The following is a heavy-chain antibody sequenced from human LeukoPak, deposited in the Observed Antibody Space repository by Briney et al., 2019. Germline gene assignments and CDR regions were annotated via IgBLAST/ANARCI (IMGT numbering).Heavy chain of an antibody. CDR3: AKVGYCSGGSCNPEHFQH. V-gene: IGHV1-2*02. D-gene: IGHD2-15*01. CDR2: INPNSGGT. CDR1: GYTFIGYY. J-gene: IGHJ1*01. Sequence: GASVKVSCKASGYTFIGYYMHWVRQAPGQGLEWMGWINPNSGGTNYAQKFQGRVTMTRDTSISTAYMELSRLRSDDTAVYYCAKVGYCSGGSCNPEHFQHWGQGTLVTVSS.